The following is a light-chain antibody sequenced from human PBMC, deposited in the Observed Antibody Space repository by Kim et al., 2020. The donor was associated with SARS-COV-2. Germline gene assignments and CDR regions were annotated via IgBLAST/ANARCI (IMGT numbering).Light chain of an antibody. J-gene: IGLJ3*02. V-gene: IGLV6-57*02. CDR3: QSYDSSRV. CDR2: EDN. Sequence: PGKTVTISCTGSSGSIASNDVQWYQQRPGSAPTTVIYEDNQRPSGVPDRFSGSIDSSSNSASLTISGLKTEDEADYYCQSYDSSRVFGGGTKLTVL. CDR1: SGSIASND.